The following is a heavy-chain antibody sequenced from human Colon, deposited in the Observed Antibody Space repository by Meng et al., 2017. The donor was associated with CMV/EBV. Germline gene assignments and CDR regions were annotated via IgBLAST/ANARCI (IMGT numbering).Heavy chain of an antibody. CDR1: DFSFSSYN. V-gene: IGHV3-21*01. D-gene: IGHD3-10*01. Sequence: GGLLRPSCVVLDFSFSSYNFNWVRLAPGKGLEWVASINSTSTYIYYADSVKGRFTVSRDNTKNSLYLQINSLRAEDTAVYYCANQMPWNYYHGMDLWGQGTTVTVSS. CDR2: INSTSTYI. CDR3: ANQMPWNYYHGMDL. J-gene: IGHJ6*02.